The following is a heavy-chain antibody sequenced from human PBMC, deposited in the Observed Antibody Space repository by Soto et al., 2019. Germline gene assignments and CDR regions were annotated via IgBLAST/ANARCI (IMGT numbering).Heavy chain of an antibody. CDR1: AFTFSSYP. CDR2: ISGSGGST. D-gene: IGHD6-19*01. CDR3: AKLQSRSSGWSDY. Sequence: VEFRRLACPASAFTFSSYPMSWVRQAPGKGLEWVSAISGSGGSTYYADSVKGRFTISRDNSKTTLYLQMNSLRAEDTAVYYCAKLQSRSSGWSDYWGQGT. V-gene: IGHV3-23*01. J-gene: IGHJ4*02.